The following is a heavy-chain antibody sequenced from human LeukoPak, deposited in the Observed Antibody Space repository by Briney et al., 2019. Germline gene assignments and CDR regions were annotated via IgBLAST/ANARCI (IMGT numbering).Heavy chain of an antibody. Sequence: ETLSLTCAVYGGSFSGYYWSWIRQPPGKGLEWIGEINHSGSTNYNPSLKSRVTISVDTSKNQLSLKLSSLTAADTAVYYCARHEYSGSYYGLSWFDPWGQGTLVTVSS. CDR3: ARHEYSGSYYGLSWFDP. V-gene: IGHV4-34*01. CDR1: GGSFSGYY. CDR2: INHSGST. D-gene: IGHD1-26*01. J-gene: IGHJ5*02.